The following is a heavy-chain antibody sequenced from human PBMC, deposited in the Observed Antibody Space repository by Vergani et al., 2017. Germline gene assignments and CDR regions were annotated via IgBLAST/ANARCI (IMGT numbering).Heavy chain of an antibody. V-gene: IGHV1-58*02. CDR1: GFTFTISA. CDR3: AADSGIATIKGWYFDL. J-gene: IGHJ2*01. D-gene: IGHD5-24*01. CDR2: NVVGSGNT. Sequence: QMQLVQSGPEVKKPGTSVKVFCKASGFTFTISAMQWVRQARGQRLEWIGWNVVGSGNTNYAQKFQERVTITRDMSTSTAYMELSSLRSEDTAVYYCAADSGIATIKGWYFDLWGRGTLVTVSS.